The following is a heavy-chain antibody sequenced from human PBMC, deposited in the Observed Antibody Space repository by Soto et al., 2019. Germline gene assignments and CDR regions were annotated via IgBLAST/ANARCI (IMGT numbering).Heavy chain of an antibody. V-gene: IGHV3-23*01. CDR1: GFTFSSYA. CDR3: AKDLWWGLQLDY. Sequence: GGSLRLSCAASGFTFSSYAMSWVRQAPGKGLEWVSAIRGSGGSTYYADSVKGRFTISRDNSKNTLYLQMNSLRAEDTAVYYCAKDLWWGLQLDYWGQGTLVTVSS. CDR2: IRGSGGST. D-gene: IGHD2-21*02. J-gene: IGHJ4*02.